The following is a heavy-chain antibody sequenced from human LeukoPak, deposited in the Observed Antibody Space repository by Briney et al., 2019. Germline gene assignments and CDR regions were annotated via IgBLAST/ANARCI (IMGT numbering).Heavy chain of an antibody. CDR1: GGSISSYY. CDR2: ISASGST. J-gene: IGHJ4*02. D-gene: IGHD5-12*01. Sequence: PETLSLTCTVSGGSISSYYWTWIRQPAGKGLEWIGHISASGSTNYNPSLQSRVTMSVDTSKNQFSLKLSSLTAADTAVYYCMRGGDPPRWGQGTLITVSS. V-gene: IGHV4-4*07. CDR3: MRGGDPPR.